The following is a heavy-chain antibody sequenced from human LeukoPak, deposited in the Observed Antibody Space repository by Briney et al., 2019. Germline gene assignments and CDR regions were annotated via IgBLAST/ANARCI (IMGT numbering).Heavy chain of an antibody. Sequence: SETLSLTCTVSGGSISSSSYYWGWIRQPPGKGLEWIGSIYYSGSTYYNPSLKRRVTISVDTSKNQFSLKLSSVTAADTAVYYCATYRYYYDSSGYYHYGMDVWGQGTTVTVSS. D-gene: IGHD3-22*01. CDR3: ATYRYYYDSSGYYHYGMDV. J-gene: IGHJ6*02. CDR2: IYYSGST. V-gene: IGHV4-39*01. CDR1: GGSISSSSYY.